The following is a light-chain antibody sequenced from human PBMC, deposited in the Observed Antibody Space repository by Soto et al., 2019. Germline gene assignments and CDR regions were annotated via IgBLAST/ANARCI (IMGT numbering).Light chain of an antibody. CDR2: GAS. Sequence: EIVMTQSPATLSVSPGERATLSCRASQTLYNILAWHQQKLGQPTRLLFYGASARATDIPARFSGSGSGTEFTLTISGLQSEDFAIYYCQQYSDWPLTFGGGTKVEIK. CDR1: QTLYNI. CDR3: QQYSDWPLT. V-gene: IGKV3-15*01. J-gene: IGKJ4*01.